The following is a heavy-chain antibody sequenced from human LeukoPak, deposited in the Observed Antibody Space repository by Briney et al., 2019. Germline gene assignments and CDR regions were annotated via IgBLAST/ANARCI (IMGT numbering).Heavy chain of an antibody. V-gene: IGHV1-18*01. CDR3: ARDLRGGDGYINWYYFDY. J-gene: IGHJ4*02. D-gene: IGHD5-24*01. CDR1: GYSFTSYG. Sequence: GESLKISCKGSGYSFTSYGISWVRQAPGQGLEWMGWISAYNGNTNYAQKLQGRVTMTTDTSTSTAYMELRSLRSDDTAVYYCARDLRGGDGYINWYYFDYWGQGTLVTVSS. CDR2: ISAYNGNT.